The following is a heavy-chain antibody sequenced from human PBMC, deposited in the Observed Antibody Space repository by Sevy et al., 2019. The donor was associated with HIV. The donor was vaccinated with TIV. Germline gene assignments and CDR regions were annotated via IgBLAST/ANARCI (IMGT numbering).Heavy chain of an antibody. V-gene: IGHV3-21*01. J-gene: IGHJ6*02. CDR1: GFTFSSYS. CDR3: ARDGLITMVRGVSYYYYGMDV. Sequence: GGSLRLSCAASGFTFSSYSMNWVRQAPGKGLEWLSSISSSSSYIYYADSVRGRFTISRDNAKNSLYLQMNSLRAEDTAVYYCARDGLITMVRGVSYYYYGMDVWGQGTTVTVSS. CDR2: ISSSSSYI. D-gene: IGHD3-10*01.